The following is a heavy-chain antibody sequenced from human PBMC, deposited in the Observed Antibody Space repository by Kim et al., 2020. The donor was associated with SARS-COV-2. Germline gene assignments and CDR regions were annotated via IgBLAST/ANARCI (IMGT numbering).Heavy chain of an antibody. J-gene: IGHJ4*02. CDR2: INHSGST. Sequence: SETLSLTCAVYGVSLSGYYWSWIRHPPGKVLEWVGEINHSGSTNYNPSLKTRVTISVDTSKNQSSLMLSSVTAADTAVYYCARAAAAGYNYWGQGTLVTVSS. CDR3: ARAAAAGYNY. CDR1: GVSLSGYY. D-gene: IGHD6-13*01. V-gene: IGHV4-34*01.